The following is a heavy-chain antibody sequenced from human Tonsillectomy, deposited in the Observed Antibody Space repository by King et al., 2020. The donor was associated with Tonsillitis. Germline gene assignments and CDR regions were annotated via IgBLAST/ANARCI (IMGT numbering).Heavy chain of an antibody. CDR3: ARGKYDVWSGYPDYFDY. D-gene: IGHD3-3*01. CDR1: GGSFNNYF. CDR2: VSHSGST. J-gene: IGHJ4*03. V-gene: IGHV4-34*01. Sequence: VQLQQWGAGLLKPSETLSLTCAVYGGSFNNYFWNWIRQPPGKGLEWIGEVSHSGSTNYNPSLKSRVSISVDTSRNQFSLKLSPVTAADTAVYYCARGKYDVWSGYPDYFDYWGRGTLVTVSS.